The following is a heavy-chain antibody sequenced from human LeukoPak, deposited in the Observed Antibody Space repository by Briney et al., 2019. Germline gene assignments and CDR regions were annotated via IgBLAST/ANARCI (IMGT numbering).Heavy chain of an antibody. CDR3: AKDDDSSGYGAFDI. V-gene: IGHV3-9*01. Sequence: PGGSLRLSCAASGFTFDDYAMHWVRQAPGKGLEWVSGISWNSGSIGYADSVKGRFTISRDNAKNSLYLQMNSLRAEDTALYYCAKDDDSSGYGAFDIWGQGTMVTVSS. J-gene: IGHJ3*02. CDR1: GFTFDDYA. D-gene: IGHD3-22*01. CDR2: ISWNSGSI.